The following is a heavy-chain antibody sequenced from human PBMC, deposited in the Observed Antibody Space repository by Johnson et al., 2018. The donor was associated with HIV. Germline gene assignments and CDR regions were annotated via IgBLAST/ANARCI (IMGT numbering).Heavy chain of an antibody. Sequence: VQLVESGGGLVQPGNSLRLSCAASGFTFDEYGLSWVRQVPGKGLEWVSGINWNGGITGYADSVKGRFTISRDNAKNSLYLQLSRLRAEDTAVDYCVRDDEAFHIWGQGTVVTVSS. CDR1: GFTFDEYG. V-gene: IGHV3-20*04. CDR3: VRDDEAFHI. J-gene: IGHJ3*02. CDR2: INWNGGIT.